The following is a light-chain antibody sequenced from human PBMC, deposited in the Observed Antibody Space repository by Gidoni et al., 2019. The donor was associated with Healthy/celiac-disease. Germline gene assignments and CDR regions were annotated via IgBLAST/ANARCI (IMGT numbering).Light chain of an antibody. CDR2: GAS. CDR1: QSVSSSY. Sequence: DIVLTQPPGTLSLSPGERATLSCRASQSVSSSYLAWYQQKPGQAPRLLIYGASSRATGIPDRFSGSGSGTDFTLTISRLEPEDFAVYYCQQYGSSPLVTFGPGTKVDIK. CDR3: QQYGSSPLVT. V-gene: IGKV3-20*01. J-gene: IGKJ3*01.